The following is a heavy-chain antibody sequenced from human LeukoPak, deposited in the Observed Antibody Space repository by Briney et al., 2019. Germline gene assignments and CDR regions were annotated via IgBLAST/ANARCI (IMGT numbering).Heavy chain of an antibody. V-gene: IGHV1-18*01. J-gene: IGHJ4*02. CDR3: ARDLLQWLGSPYDY. Sequence: GASVKVSCKASGYTFTSYGISWVRQAPGQGLEWMGWISAYNGNTNYAQKLQGRVTMTTDTSTSTAYMELRSLRSNDTAVYYCARDLLQWLGSPYDYWGQGTLVTVSS. CDR1: GYTFTSYG. CDR2: ISAYNGNT. D-gene: IGHD6-19*01.